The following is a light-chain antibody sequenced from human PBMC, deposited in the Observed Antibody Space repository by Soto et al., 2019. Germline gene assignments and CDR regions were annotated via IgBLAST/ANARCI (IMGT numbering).Light chain of an antibody. CDR3: CSYAGGNTYV. Sequence: QSVLTQPASVSGSPGQSITISCTGTTSDVGAYNLVSWHQRLPGKAPKLLIFEGTKRPSGVSSRFSGSKSGNTASLTIFGLRAEDEADYFCCSYAGGNTYVFGTGTKATVL. J-gene: IGLJ1*01. V-gene: IGLV2-23*01. CDR1: TSDVGAYNL. CDR2: EGT.